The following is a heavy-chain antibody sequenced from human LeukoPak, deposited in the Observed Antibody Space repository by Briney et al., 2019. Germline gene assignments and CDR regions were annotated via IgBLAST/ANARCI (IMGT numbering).Heavy chain of an antibody. D-gene: IGHD3-16*02. CDR3: ARAGYTISSYRFDY. CDR1: SGSINSYW. V-gene: IGHV4-4*07. CDR2: IYTTGMT. J-gene: IGHJ4*02. Sequence: SETLSLTCSVSSGSINSYWWRWIRQPAGKGLEFIGRIYTTGMTNYNPSLKSRVSMSVDTSKNQFSLELRSVTAADTAVYFCARAGYTISSYRFDYWGQGALVTVSS.